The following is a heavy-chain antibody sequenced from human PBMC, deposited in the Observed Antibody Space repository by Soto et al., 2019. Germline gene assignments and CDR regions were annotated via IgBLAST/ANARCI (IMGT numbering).Heavy chain of an antibody. CDR3: ARNPIVVSAHDV. J-gene: IGHJ4*02. CDR1: GGSFSGYY. D-gene: IGHD2-21*02. V-gene: IGHV4-34*01. CDR2: INHSGST. Sequence: PSETLSLTCAVHGGSFSGYYWSWIRQPPGKGLEWIGEINHSGSTNYNPSLKIRDTISVDTSKNQFSLKLSSVTAAPTPVHYCARNPIVVSAHDVWGQGILVTVSS.